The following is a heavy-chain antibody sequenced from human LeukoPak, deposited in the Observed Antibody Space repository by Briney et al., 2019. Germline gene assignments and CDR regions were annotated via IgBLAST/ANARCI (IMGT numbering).Heavy chain of an antibody. J-gene: IGHJ3*02. Sequence: GASVKVSCKASGYTFSSYGISWVRQAPGQGLEWMGWINTYNGNTNYAQKLQDRVTMTTDTSTGTAYMELRSLRVDDTAVYYCARATGTWGHDGFDIWGQGTMVTVSS. CDR3: ARATGTWGHDGFDI. V-gene: IGHV1-18*01. D-gene: IGHD3-16*01. CDR1: GYTFSSYG. CDR2: INTYNGNT.